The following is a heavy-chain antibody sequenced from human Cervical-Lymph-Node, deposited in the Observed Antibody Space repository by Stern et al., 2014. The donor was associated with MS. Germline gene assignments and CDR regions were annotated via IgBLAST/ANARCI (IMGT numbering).Heavy chain of an antibody. CDR3: ARQDQRLVTFDN. V-gene: IGHV3-30*04. Sequence: VHLVESGGRVVQPGRSLRLSCAASGIAFSGYAMHWVRQAPGQGLEWVAFISDDGTSIYYTDSVRGRFTISRDNSKTTLYLQLSSLRPEDTAVYYCARQDQRLVTFDNWGQGTLVTVSS. J-gene: IGHJ4*02. CDR2: ISDDGTSI. D-gene: IGHD6-13*01. CDR1: GIAFSGYA.